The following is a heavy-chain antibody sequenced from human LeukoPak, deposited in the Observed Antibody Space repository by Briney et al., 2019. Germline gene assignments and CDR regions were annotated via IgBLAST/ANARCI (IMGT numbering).Heavy chain of an antibody. J-gene: IGHJ6*02. Sequence: GRSLRLSWAASGFTFSSYAMSWVRQAPGKGLEWVSAISGSGGSTYYADSVKGRFTISRDNSKNTLYLQMNSLRAEDTAVYYCAKDMTSGSYTYYYYYGMDVWGQGTTVTVSS. CDR1: GFTFSSYA. V-gene: IGHV3-23*01. CDR2: ISGSGGST. D-gene: IGHD1-26*01. CDR3: AKDMTSGSYTYYYYYGMDV.